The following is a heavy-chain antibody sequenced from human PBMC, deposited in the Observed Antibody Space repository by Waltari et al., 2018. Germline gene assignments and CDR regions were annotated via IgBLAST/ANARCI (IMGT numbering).Heavy chain of an antibody. D-gene: IGHD1-26*01. Sequence: EVQLVESGGGLVQPGGSLRLSCAASGFTFSSYWMSWVRQAPGTGLEWVANIKQDGRENFAVDSVKGRFTISRDIENNSLSLQMQRVRADDTAVYYGERISRTSLFYRRRDLEEGDIWCPVTMFNVYS. J-gene: IGHJ3*02. CDR2: IKQDGREN. V-gene: IGHV3-7*01. CDR3: ERISRTSLFYRRRDLEEGDI. CDR1: GFTFSSYW.